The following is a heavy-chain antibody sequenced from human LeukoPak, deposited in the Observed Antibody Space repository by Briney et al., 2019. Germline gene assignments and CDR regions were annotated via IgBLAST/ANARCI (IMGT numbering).Heavy chain of an antibody. CDR3: ARHAPTGLYNWFDP. Sequence: SSETLSLTCAVYGGSFSGYYWSWIRQPPGKGLEWIGEINHSGSTNYNPSLKSRVTISVDTSKNQFSLKLSSVTAADTAVYYCARHAPTGLYNWFDPWGQGTLVTVSS. CDR1: GGSFSGYY. V-gene: IGHV4-34*01. J-gene: IGHJ5*02. D-gene: IGHD1-1*01. CDR2: INHSGST.